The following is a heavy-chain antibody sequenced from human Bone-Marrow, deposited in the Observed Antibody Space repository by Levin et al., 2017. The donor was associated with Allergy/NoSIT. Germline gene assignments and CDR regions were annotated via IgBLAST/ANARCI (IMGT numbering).Heavy chain of an antibody. CDR1: GYTFTSYA. V-gene: IGHV7-4-1*01. D-gene: IGHD2-2*01. CDR2: INTNTGNP. CDR3: ARDEAAAPLRGEYGMDV. J-gene: IGHJ6*02. Sequence: ASVKVSCKASGYTFTSYAMNWVRQAPGQGLEWMGWINTNTGNPTYAQGFTGRFVFSLDTSVSTAYLQICSLKAEDTAVYYCARDEAAAPLRGEYGMDVWGQGTTVTVSS.